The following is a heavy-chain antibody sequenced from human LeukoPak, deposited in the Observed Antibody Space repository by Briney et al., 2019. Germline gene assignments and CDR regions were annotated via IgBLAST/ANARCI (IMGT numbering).Heavy chain of an antibody. V-gene: IGHV5-51*01. Sequence: GESLKISCKGSGYSLTSYWIAWVRQKPGKGLEWTGIIYPGDSDTRYSPSFQGQVTISADTSITTAYLQWSSLTASDTAMYYCTAGFTVATTAAWGQGTLVTVSS. CDR1: GYSLTSYW. CDR2: IYPGDSDT. J-gene: IGHJ5*02. CDR3: TAGFTVATTAA. D-gene: IGHD4-17*01.